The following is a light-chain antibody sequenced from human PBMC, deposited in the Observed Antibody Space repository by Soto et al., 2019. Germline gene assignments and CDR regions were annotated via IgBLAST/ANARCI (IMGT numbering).Light chain of an antibody. CDR3: GTWDSSLSAVV. V-gene: IGLV1-51*01. CDR2: DNN. Sequence: QSVLTQPPSVSAAPGQKVTVSCSGGSSNIGNNYVSWYQQLPGTAPKLLIYDNNKRPSGIPDRFSGSKSGTSATLGITGLQTGDEADYYCGTWDSSLSAVVFGGGTKLPS. J-gene: IGLJ2*01. CDR1: SSNIGNNY.